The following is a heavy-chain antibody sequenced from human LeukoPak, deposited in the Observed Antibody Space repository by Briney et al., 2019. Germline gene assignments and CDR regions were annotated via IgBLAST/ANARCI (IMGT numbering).Heavy chain of an antibody. CDR3: ARVETGDRGPNAFDI. V-gene: IGHV4-61*02. Sequence: SQTLSLTCTVSGGSFSSGDYSWNWIRQPAGQGLEWIGRLFNSGTTNYNPSLKSRVTISGDTSNNQFSLKLTSVTAADTAVYYCARVETGDRGPNAFDIWGQGTMVTVSS. CDR1: GGSFSSGDYS. J-gene: IGHJ3*02. CDR2: LFNSGTT. D-gene: IGHD7-27*01.